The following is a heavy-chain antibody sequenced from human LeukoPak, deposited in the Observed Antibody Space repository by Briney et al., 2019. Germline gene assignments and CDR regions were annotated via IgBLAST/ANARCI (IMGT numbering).Heavy chain of an antibody. CDR2: ISAYNGNT. D-gene: IGHD2-2*01. CDR1: GYTFTSYG. CDR3: ARWYCSSTSCYGVLVN. Sequence: ASVKVSCKASGYTFTSYGISWVRQAPGQGLEWMGWISAYNGNTNYAQKLQGRVTVTTDTSTSTAYMELRSLRSDDTAVYYCARWYCSSTSCYGVLVNGGQGTLVTVSS. J-gene: IGHJ4*02. V-gene: IGHV1-18*04.